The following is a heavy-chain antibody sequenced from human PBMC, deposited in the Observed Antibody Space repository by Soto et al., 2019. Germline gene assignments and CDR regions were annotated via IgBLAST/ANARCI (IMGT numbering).Heavy chain of an antibody. CDR2: IYYSGST. CDR3: ARAHVAARPGYLYFDY. J-gene: IGHJ4*02. CDR1: GGSISSYY. V-gene: IGHV4-59*01. Sequence: PSETLSLTCTASGGSISSYYWSWIRQPPGKGLEWIGYIYYSGSTNYNPSLKSRVTISVDTSKNQFSLKLSSVTAADTAVYYCARAHVAARPGYLYFDYWGQGTLVTVSS. D-gene: IGHD6-6*01.